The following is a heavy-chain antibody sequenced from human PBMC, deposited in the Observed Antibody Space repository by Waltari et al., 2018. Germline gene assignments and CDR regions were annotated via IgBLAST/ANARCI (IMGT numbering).Heavy chain of an antibody. D-gene: IGHD4-17*01. CDR2: ISSSSSYI. CDR1: GFTFSSYS. CDR3: ARGNDYGHVYYYYYMDV. Sequence: EVQLVESGGGLVKPGGSLRLSCAASGFTFSSYSMNWVRQAPGQGLEWVSSISSSSSYIYYADSVKGRFTISRDNAKNSLYLQMNSLRAEDTAVYYCARGNDYGHVYYYYYMDVWGKGTTVTVSS. V-gene: IGHV3-21*01. J-gene: IGHJ6*03.